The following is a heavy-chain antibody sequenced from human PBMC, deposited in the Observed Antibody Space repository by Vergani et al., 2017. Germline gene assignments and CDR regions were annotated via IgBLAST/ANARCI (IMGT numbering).Heavy chain of an antibody. CDR2: INPNSGGT. D-gene: IGHD6-19*01. CDR3: ARAVLAVAGRGPFDS. V-gene: IGHV1-2*02. Sequence: QVQLVQSGAEVKKPGASVKVSCKASGYTFTGYYMHWVRQAPGQGLEWMGWINPNSGGTNYAQKFQGRVTMTRDTSISTAYMELSRLRSDDTAVYYCARAVLAVAGRGPFDSWGQGTLVTVSS. CDR1: GYTFTGYY. J-gene: IGHJ4*02.